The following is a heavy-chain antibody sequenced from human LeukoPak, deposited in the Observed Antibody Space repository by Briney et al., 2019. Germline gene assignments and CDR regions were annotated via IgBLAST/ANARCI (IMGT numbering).Heavy chain of an antibody. CDR3: AREEGSFGGEAFDI. CDR1: GFTFSTYS. D-gene: IGHD3-16*01. J-gene: IGHJ3*02. Sequence: GGSLRLSCAASGFTFSTYSMNWVRQAPGKGLEWVSSIGSRSSSIYYADSVRGGFTISRDNAKNSLYLQVNSLRAEDTAMHYCAREEGSFGGEAFDIWGQGTMVTVSS. CDR2: IGSRSSSI. V-gene: IGHV3-21*01.